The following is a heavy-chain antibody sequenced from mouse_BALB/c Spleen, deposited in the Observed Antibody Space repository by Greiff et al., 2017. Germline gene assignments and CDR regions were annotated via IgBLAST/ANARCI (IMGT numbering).Heavy chain of an antibody. CDR3: ARWLLRYYAMDY. J-gene: IGHJ4*01. D-gene: IGHD2-3*01. V-gene: IGHV14-3*02. CDR1: GFNIKDTY. Sequence: VQLQQSGTELVKPGASVKLSCTASGFNIKDTYMHWVKQRPEQGLEWIGRIDPANGNTKYDPKFQGKATITADTSSNTAYLQLSSLTSEDTAVYYCARWLLRYYAMDYWGQGTSVTVSS. CDR2: IDPANGNT.